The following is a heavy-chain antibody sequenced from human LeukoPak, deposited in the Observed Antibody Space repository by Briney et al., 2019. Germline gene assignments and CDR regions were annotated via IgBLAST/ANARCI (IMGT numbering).Heavy chain of an antibody. CDR2: IYSGGIT. CDR1: GFTVSSNY. D-gene: IGHD3-22*01. V-gene: IGHV3-53*01. Sequence: GGSLRLSCAASGFTVSSNYMSWVRQAPGKGLEWVSVIYSGGITYYADSVKGRFTISRDNSKSTLYLQMNSLRAEDTAVYYCARVPRSGYYYHFDYWGQGTLVTVSS. J-gene: IGHJ4*02. CDR3: ARVPRSGYYYHFDY.